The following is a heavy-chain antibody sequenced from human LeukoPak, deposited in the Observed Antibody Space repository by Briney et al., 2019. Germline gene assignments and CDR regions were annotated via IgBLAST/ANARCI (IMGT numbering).Heavy chain of an antibody. D-gene: IGHD1-26*01. Sequence: SETLSLTCTVSGGSISSGGYYWSWIRQHPGKGLEWIGYIYNSGNPYYNPSLKSRITISDDTSKNQFSLKLSSVTAADTAVCYCASRWDRAHDAFDIWGQGTMVTVSS. CDR3: ASRWDRAHDAFDI. CDR2: IYNSGNP. CDR1: GGSISSGGYY. J-gene: IGHJ3*02. V-gene: IGHV4-31*03.